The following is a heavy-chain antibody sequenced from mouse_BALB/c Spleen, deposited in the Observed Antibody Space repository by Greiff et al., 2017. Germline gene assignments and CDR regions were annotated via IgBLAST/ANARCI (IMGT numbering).Heavy chain of an antibody. J-gene: IGHJ3*01. CDR2: IYPGSGNT. Sequence: QVQLQQSGPELVKPGASVKISCKASGYTFTDYYINWVKQKPGQGLEWIGWIYPGSGNTKYNEKFKGKATLTVDTSSSTAYMQLSSLTSEDTAVYFCARDIYYYGSSPPWFADWGQGTLVTVSA. CDR3: ARDIYYYGSSPPWFAD. V-gene: IGHV1-84*02. D-gene: IGHD1-1*01. CDR1: GYTFTDYY.